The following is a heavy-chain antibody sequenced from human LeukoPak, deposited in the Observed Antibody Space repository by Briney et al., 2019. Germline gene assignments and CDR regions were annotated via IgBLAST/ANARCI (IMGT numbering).Heavy chain of an antibody. J-gene: IGHJ4*02. V-gene: IGHV4-59*11. CDR2: IYYSGST. CDR1: GGSFGTLY. Sequence: PSETLSLTCSISGGSFGTLYWSWIRQPPGKGLEWIGYIYYSGSTNYNPSLKSRVTMSVDTSKNQFSLKLSSVTAADTAVYYCARDVAVEGDCFDYWGQGTLVTVSS. D-gene: IGHD2-21*01. CDR3: ARDVAVEGDCFDY.